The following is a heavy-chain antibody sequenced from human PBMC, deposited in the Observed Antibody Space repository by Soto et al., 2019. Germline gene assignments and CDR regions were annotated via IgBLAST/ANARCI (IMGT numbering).Heavy chain of an antibody. V-gene: IGHV4-39*01. CDR3: ARNREHYGGNIVY. J-gene: IGHJ4*02. CDR1: GGSISSSSYY. D-gene: IGHD4-17*01. CDR2: IYYSGST. Sequence: SETLSLTCTVSGGSISSSSYYWGWIRQPPGKGLEWIGSIYYSGSTYYNPSLKSRVTISVDTSKNQFSLKLSSVTAADTAVYYCARNREHYGGNIVYWGQGTLVTVSS.